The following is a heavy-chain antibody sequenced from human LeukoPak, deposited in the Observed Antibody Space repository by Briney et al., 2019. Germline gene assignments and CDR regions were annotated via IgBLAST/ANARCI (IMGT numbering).Heavy chain of an antibody. Sequence: GGSLRLSCAASGFTFSSYWMSWVRQAPGKGLEWVANIKQDGSEKYYVDSVKGRFTISRDNAKNSLYLQMNSLRAEDTAVYYCANLKPPAPDGLDIWGQGTLITVSS. CDR1: GFTFSSYW. D-gene: IGHD1-14*01. V-gene: IGHV3-7*01. J-gene: IGHJ3*02. CDR3: ANLKPPAPDGLDI. CDR2: IKQDGSEK.